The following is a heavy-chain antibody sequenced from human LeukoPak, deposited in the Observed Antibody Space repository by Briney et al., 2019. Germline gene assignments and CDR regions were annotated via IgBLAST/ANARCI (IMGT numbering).Heavy chain of an antibody. CDR2: ISYDGNNK. CDR1: GFTFSIYA. D-gene: IGHD3-22*01. J-gene: IGHJ4*02. CDR3: ARDLVGGWDDSSGYYYGYFDY. V-gene: IGHV3-30-3*01. Sequence: GGSLRLSCAASGFTFSIYAMHWVRQAPGKGLEWVAVISYDGNNKYYADSVKGGFTISRDNSKNTLYLQMNSLRAEDTAVYYCARDLVGGWDDSSGYYYGYFDYWGQGTLVTVSS.